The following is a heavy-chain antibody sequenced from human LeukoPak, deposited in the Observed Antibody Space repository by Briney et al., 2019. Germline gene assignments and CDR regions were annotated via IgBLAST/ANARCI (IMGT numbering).Heavy chain of an antibody. Sequence: GASVKVSCKASGYTFTGYYMHWVRHAPGQGLEWMGRINPNSGGTNYAQKFQGRVTMTRDTSISTAYMELSRLRSDATAVYYCAVEVRGGQTHLPFDYWGQGTLVTVSS. CDR1: GYTFTGYY. D-gene: IGHD3-10*01. V-gene: IGHV1-2*06. CDR3: AVEVRGGQTHLPFDY. J-gene: IGHJ4*02. CDR2: INPNSGGT.